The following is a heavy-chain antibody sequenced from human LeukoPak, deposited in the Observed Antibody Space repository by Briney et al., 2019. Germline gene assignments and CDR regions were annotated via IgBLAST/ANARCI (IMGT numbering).Heavy chain of an antibody. CDR2: ITGSGSGT. CDR3: AKCVDWVFGSTTCPLAY. D-gene: IGHD3-16*01. Sequence: PGGSLRLSCAVSGFTFSSYAMTWVRQAPGKGLEWVAAITGSGSGTFYGDSVKGRFIISKDNSKNTLSLHISSLRGEDTAIYYCAKCVDWVFGSTTCPLAYWGQGALVTVSS. CDR1: GFTFSSYA. V-gene: IGHV3-23*01. J-gene: IGHJ4*02.